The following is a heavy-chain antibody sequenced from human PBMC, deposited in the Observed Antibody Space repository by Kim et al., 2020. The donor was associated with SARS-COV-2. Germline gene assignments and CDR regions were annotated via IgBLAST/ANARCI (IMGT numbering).Heavy chain of an antibody. J-gene: IGHJ6*02. CDR2: ISYDGSKK. V-gene: IGHV3-30*03. D-gene: IGHD3-22*01. CDR3: ARGVRPFFYGSSGYYYYGMDV. Sequence: GGSLRLSCAASGFTFSSYGMHWVRQAPGKGLEWVAVISYDGSKKYYADSVKGRFTISRDYSKDTLYLQMNSLRAEDTAVYYCARGVRPFFYGSSGYYYYGMDVWGQGTSVTISS. CDR1: GFTFSSYG.